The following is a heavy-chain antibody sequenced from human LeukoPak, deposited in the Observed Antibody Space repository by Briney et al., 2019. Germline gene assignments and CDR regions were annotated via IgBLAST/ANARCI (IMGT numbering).Heavy chain of an antibody. D-gene: IGHD2-21*02. CDR3: AKSRRIVVVTAILDY. J-gene: IGHJ4*02. CDR2: ISGSGSTT. Sequence: GGSLRLSCAASGFTFSSYAMNWVRQAPGKGLEWVSAISGSGSTTYYADSVKGRFTISRDNSKNTLYLQMNSLRAEDTAVYYCAKSRRIVVVTAILDYWGQGTLVTVSS. V-gene: IGHV3-23*01. CDR1: GFTFSSYA.